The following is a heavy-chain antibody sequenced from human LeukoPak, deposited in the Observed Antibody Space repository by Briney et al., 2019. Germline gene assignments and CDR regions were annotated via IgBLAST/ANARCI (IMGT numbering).Heavy chain of an antibody. D-gene: IGHD2-15*01. Sequence: PGGSLRRSCVVSGFTFTNYVVHWVRQAPGKGLEWVTLVSSDGGIKYYADSVKGRFSVSRDISKNTPYLQMNSLRVDDTAVYYCARDSETTPIHVLGYWGQGTLVTVSS. J-gene: IGHJ4*02. CDR1: GFTFTNYV. CDR2: VSSDGGIK. V-gene: IGHV3-30-3*01. CDR3: ARDSETTPIHVLGY.